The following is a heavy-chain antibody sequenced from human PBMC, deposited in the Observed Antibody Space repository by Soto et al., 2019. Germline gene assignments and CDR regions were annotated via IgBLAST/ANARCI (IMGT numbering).Heavy chain of an antibody. Sequence: SGPTLVNPTQTLTLTCTFSGFSFTTSEMRVGWIRQPPGKALEWLARIDWDDDKFYSTSLKTRLTISKDTSKNQVVLTMTNMDPEDTATYYCAHIEVSGSAFDIWGQGTMVTVSS. V-gene: IGHV2-70*04. D-gene: IGHD2-15*01. CDR1: GFSFTTSEMR. CDR2: IDWDDDK. J-gene: IGHJ3*02. CDR3: AHIEVSGSAFDI.